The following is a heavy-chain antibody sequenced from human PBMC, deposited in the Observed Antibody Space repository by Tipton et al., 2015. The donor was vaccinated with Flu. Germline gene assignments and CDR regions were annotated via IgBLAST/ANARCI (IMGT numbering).Heavy chain of an antibody. CDR2: IYHSGST. CDR3: ARDLGGHSSGWKGPFDY. Sequence: TLSLTCTVSGYSISSGYYWGWIRQPPGKGLEWIGRIYHSGSTYYNPSLKSRVTISVDTSKNQFSLKLSSVTAADTAVYYCARDLGGHSSGWKGPFDYWGQGTLVTVSS. V-gene: IGHV4-38-2*02. D-gene: IGHD6-19*01. J-gene: IGHJ4*02. CDR1: GYSISSGYY.